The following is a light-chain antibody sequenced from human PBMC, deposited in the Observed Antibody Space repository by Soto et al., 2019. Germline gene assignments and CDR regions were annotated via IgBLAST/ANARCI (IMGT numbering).Light chain of an antibody. J-gene: IGKJ1*01. CDR1: QSLAFRDGNIY. Sequence: DIVLTQTPLSLVVTLGQPASISCKSSQSLAFRDGNIYLNWLQQRPGQPPRLLIYKTSNRFSSVPDRFSGSGAGTEFTLKISKVDAEDVGVYYCVEAALLPHAFGRGTKVEIK. V-gene: IGKV2-24*01. CDR2: KTS. CDR3: VEAALLPHA.